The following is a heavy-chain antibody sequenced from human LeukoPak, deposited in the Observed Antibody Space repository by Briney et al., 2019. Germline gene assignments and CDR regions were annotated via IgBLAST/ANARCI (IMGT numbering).Heavy chain of an antibody. CDR3: ARDRGYYDSSGYQPYYFDY. J-gene: IGHJ4*02. Sequence: GGSLRLSCAASGFTVSSNYMSWARQAPGRGLEWVSVIYSGGSTYYADSVKGRFTISRDNSKNTLYLQMNSLRAEDTAVYYCARDRGYYDSSGYQPYYFDYWGQGTLVTVSS. CDR2: IYSGGST. V-gene: IGHV3-53*01. CDR1: GFTVSSNY. D-gene: IGHD3-22*01.